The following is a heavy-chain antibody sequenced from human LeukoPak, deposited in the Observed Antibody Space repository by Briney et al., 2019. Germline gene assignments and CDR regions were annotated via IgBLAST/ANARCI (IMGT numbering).Heavy chain of an antibody. V-gene: IGHV3-7*01. J-gene: IGHJ4*02. CDR2: INPDGSGK. CDR3: ASWGAGGNS. CDR1: GFTLSTYW. Sequence: GGSLRLSCEASGFTLSTYWMNWVRQVPGKGLDWVANINPDGSGKRYVDSVKGRFTIARDNADNSLSLQMDSLRAEDTAVYYCASWGAGGNSWGQGTLVTVSS. D-gene: IGHD3-16*01.